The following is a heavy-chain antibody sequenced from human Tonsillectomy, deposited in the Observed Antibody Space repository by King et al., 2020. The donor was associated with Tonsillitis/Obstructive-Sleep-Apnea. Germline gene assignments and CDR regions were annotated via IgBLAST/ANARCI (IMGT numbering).Heavy chain of an antibody. CDR1: GFTFDDYA. J-gene: IGHJ6*03. Sequence: VQLVESGGGVVQPGGSLRLSCAASGFTFDDYAMHWVRQTPGKGLEWVSLISGDGDNTYYADSVRGRFAISRDNSKNSLYLQMHSLITEDTAFYYCVSGYMDVWGKGTTVTVSS. CDR2: ISGDGDNT. D-gene: IGHD1-26*01. CDR3: VSGYMDV. V-gene: IGHV3-43*02.